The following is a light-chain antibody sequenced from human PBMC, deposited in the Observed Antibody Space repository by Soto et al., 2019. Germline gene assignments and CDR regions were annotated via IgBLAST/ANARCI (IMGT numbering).Light chain of an antibody. J-gene: IGKJ1*01. V-gene: IGKV3-15*01. CDR2: GAS. Sequence: EIVMTQSPATLSVSPGERATLSCRASQSVSSDLAWYQHKPGQAPRLLIYGASTRATGIPDRFSGRGSGTEFTLTISSLQSVDFAVYYCQQYGNWPQTFGQGTKVDIK. CDR3: QQYGNWPQT. CDR1: QSVSSD.